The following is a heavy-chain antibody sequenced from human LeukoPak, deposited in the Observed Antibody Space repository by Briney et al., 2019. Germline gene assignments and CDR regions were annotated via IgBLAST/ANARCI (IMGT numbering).Heavy chain of an antibody. V-gene: IGHV4-39*07. Sequence: SETLSLTCTVSGDSITSSSYYWGWIRQPPGEGLEWIGSISHTGSTYYKPSLKSRITILRDTSKNQFSLKLNSVTAADTAFYYCMTFIVGTMMNYWGQGTLVTVSS. J-gene: IGHJ4*02. CDR2: ISHTGST. CDR1: GDSITSSSYY. CDR3: MTFIVGTMMNY. D-gene: IGHD5-12*01.